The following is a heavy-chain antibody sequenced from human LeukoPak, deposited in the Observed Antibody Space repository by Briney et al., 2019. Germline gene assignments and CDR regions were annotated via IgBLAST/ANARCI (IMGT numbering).Heavy chain of an antibody. CDR1: EFTFSSYV. CDR3: ARDNSGSYSFVDY. V-gene: IGHV3-23*01. D-gene: IGHD3-10*01. CDR2: ITPGGGT. Sequence: GGSLRLSCAASEFTFSSYVMAWVRQAPGKGLEWVSTITPGGGTYYADSVKGRFTISRDNSKNTLYLQMNSLRAEDTAVFYCARDNSGSYSFVDYWGQGTLVTVSS. J-gene: IGHJ4*02.